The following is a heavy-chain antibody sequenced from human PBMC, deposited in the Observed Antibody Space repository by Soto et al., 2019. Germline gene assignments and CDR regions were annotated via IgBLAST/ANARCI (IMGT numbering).Heavy chain of an antibody. CDR3: AILSLTVTTWANWFDP. CDR1: GGSISSYY. D-gene: IGHD4-4*01. Sequence: SETLSLTCTVSGGSISSYYWSWIRQPPGKGLEWIGYIYYSGSTNYNPSLKSRVTISVDTSKNHFSLKLSSVTAEDTALYYCAILSLTVTTWANWFDPWGQGTLVTVSS. V-gene: IGHV4-59*01. CDR2: IYYSGST. J-gene: IGHJ5*02.